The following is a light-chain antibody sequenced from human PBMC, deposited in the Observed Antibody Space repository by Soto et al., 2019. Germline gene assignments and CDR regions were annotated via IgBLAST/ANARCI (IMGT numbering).Light chain of an antibody. CDR1: SSDVGSYDL. CDR2: EGS. CDR3: GGWDDSLSGPV. Sequence: QSALTQPASVSGSPGQSITISCTGTSSDVGSYDLVSWYQQHPGKAPKLIIYEGSQRPSGVSNRFSGSKSGNTASLTISGLRSEDEADYYCGGWDDSLSGPVFGGGTKVTVL. V-gene: IGLV2-23*01. J-gene: IGLJ2*01.